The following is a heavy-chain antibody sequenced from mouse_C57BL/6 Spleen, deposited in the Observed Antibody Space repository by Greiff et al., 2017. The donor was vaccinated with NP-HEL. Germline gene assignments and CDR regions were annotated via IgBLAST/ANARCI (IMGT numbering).Heavy chain of an antibody. J-gene: IGHJ4*01. CDR1: GYAFSSSW. Sequence: VQVVESGPELVKPGASVKISCKASGYAFSSSWMNWVKQRPGKGLEWIGRIYPGDGDTNYNGKFKGKATLTADKSSSTAYMQLSSLTSEDSAVYFCARRGMDYWGQGTSVTVSS. CDR3: ARRGMDY. CDR2: IYPGDGDT. V-gene: IGHV1-82*01.